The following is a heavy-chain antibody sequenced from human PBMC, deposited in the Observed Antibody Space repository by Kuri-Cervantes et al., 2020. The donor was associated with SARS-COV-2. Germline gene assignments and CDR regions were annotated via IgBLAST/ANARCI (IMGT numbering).Heavy chain of an antibody. J-gene: IGHJ6*03. CDR2: ISYDGSNK. CDR1: GFTFSSYA. Sequence: SLRLSCAASGFTFSSYAMHWVRQAPGKGLEWVAVISYDGSNKYYADSVKGRFTISRDNSKNTLYLQMNSLRAEDTAVYYYARDGGGYMDVWGKGTTVTVSS. CDR3: ARDGGGYMDV. V-gene: IGHV3-30*04. D-gene: IGHD3-16*01.